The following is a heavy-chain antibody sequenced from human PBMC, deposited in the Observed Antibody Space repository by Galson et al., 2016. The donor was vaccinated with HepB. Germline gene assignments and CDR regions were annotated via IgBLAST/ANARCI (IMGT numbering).Heavy chain of an antibody. CDR3: ARDYSSGGFDGSWFDP. CDR1: GSTVSRNH. Sequence: SLRLSCAASGSTVSRNHMSWVRQAPGKGLEWVSTLFSDGDTSYTDSVKGRFTISRDNPKNTLYLQMNSLRVDDTAVYYYARDYSSGGFDGSWFDPWGQGTLVTVSS. D-gene: IGHD6-19*01. CDR2: LFSDGDT. J-gene: IGHJ5*02. V-gene: IGHV3-53*01.